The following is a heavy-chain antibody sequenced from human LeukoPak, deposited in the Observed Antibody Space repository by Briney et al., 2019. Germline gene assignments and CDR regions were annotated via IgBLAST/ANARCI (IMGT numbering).Heavy chain of an antibody. V-gene: IGHV3-74*01. CDR1: GFTFSSYS. CDR2: VNSDGSTT. D-gene: IGHD1-1*01. CDR3: ARSTLGDAFDI. J-gene: IGHJ3*02. Sequence: GGSLRLSCAASGFTFSSYSVNWVRQAPGKGLVWVSRVNSDGSTTRYADSVKGRFTISRDNAKNTLYLQMNSLRAEDTAVYYCARSTLGDAFDIWGQGTMVTVSS.